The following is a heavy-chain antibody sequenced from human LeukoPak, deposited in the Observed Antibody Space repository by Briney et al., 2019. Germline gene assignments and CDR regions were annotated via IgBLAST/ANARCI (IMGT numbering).Heavy chain of an antibody. CDR1: GGSFSGYY. CDR3: ARGRIYSKGYYYYYYYMDV. V-gene: IGHV4-34*01. J-gene: IGHJ6*03. CDR2: INHSGST. D-gene: IGHD4-11*01. Sequence: KASETLSLACAVYGGSFSGYYWSWIRQPPGKGLEWNGEINHSGSTNYNLSLKSRVTISVDTSKNQFSLKLSSVTAADTAVYYCARGRIYSKGYYYYYYYMDVWGKGTTVTVSS.